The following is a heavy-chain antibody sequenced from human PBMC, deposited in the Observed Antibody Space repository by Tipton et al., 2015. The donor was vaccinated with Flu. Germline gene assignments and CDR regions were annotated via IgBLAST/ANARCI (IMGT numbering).Heavy chain of an antibody. CDR1: DDSITYYY. V-gene: IGHV4-59*01. D-gene: IGHD3-10*01. J-gene: IGHJ6*02. CDR2: IYYSGGT. CDR3: ARARAPYYYYAMDV. Sequence: GLVKPSETLSLTCTVSDDSITYYYWSWIRQPPGKGLEWIGYIYYSGGTNYNPSLQSRLSISVDSSKNQLSLKLTSVTAADTAVYYCARARAPYYYYAMDVWGQGATVTVSS.